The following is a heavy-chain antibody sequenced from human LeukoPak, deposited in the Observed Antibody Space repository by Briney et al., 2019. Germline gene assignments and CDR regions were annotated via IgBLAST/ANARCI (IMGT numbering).Heavy chain of an antibody. D-gene: IGHD2-2*01. CDR3: ARVQDGYCSSTSCYVGWFDP. Sequence: ASVKVSCKASGYTFTSYGISWVGQAPGQGLEWMGWISAYNGNTNYAQKLQGRVTMTTDTSTSTAYMELRSLRSDDTAVYYCARVQDGYCSSTSCYVGWFDPWGQGTLVTVSS. J-gene: IGHJ5*02. CDR2: ISAYNGNT. CDR1: GYTFTSYG. V-gene: IGHV1-18*04.